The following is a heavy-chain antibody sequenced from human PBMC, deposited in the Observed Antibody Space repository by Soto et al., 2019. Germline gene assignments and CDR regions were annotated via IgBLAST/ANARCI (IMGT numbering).Heavy chain of an antibody. CDR1: GGTFSSYA. J-gene: IGHJ5*02. CDR3: ARNRVAGTILGFWFAP. CDR2: IIPIFGTA. V-gene: IGHV1-69*01. Sequence: QVQLVQSGAEVKKPGSSVKVSCKASGGTFSSYAISWVRQAPGQGLEWMGGIIPIFGTANYAQKFQGRVTITADASTSTVYMELSSLRSEGTAVYYCARNRVAGTILGFWFAPWGQGTLVTVSS. D-gene: IGHD6-19*01.